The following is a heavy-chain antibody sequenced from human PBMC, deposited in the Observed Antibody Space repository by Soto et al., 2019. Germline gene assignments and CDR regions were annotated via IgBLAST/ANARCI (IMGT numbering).Heavy chain of an antibody. V-gene: IGHV3-33*08. Sequence: QVQLVESGGGVVQPGGSLRLSCTTSGFTFNTYGMYWVRQAPGKGLEWVAIIWYEGSNKYYGDSVKGRFTISRDNSKNTRYLQMISLRAEDTALYYCARGDCTGAYCYSWPFNYGVDVWGQGTTVTVSS. J-gene: IGHJ6*02. CDR2: IWYEGSNK. CDR1: GFTFNTYG. D-gene: IGHD2-15*01. CDR3: ARGDCTGAYCYSWPFNYGVDV.